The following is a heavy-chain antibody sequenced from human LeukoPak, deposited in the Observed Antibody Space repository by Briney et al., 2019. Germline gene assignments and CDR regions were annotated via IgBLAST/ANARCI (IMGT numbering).Heavy chain of an antibody. CDR1: GFTFSSYA. Sequence: GGSLRLSCADSGFTFSSYAMSWVRQAPGKGLEWVSAISGSGGSTYYADSVKGRFTISRDNSKNTLYLQMNSLRAEDTAVYYCAKSGRYPDAFDIWGQGTMVTVSS. V-gene: IGHV3-23*01. CDR2: ISGSGGST. CDR3: AKSGRYPDAFDI. J-gene: IGHJ3*02. D-gene: IGHD3-16*02.